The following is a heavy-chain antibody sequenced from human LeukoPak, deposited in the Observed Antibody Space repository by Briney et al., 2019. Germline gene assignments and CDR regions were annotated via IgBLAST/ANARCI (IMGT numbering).Heavy chain of an antibody. V-gene: IGHV3-23*01. CDR1: RFTLSDYG. CDR2: ISASGSNT. D-gene: IGHD3-10*01. J-gene: IGHJ4*02. CDR3: AKVPSRGSYLEY. Sequence: GGSLRLSCEASRFTLSDYGVSWVRQAPGKGLEWVSAISASGSNTFYADSVKGRFTISRDNSKNTVYLQMNSLRAEDTAVYYCAKVPSRGSYLEYWGQGTLVTVSS.